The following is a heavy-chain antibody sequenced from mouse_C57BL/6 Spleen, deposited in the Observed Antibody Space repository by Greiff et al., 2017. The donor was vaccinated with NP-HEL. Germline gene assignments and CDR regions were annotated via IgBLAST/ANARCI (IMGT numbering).Heavy chain of an antibody. Sequence: VHVKQSGPELVKPGASVKIPCKASGYTFTDYNMDWVKQSHGKSLEWIGDINPNNGGTIYNQKFKGKATLTVDKSSSTAYMELRSLTSEDTAVYYCARYGSSYYAMDYWGQGTSVTVSS. D-gene: IGHD1-1*01. CDR2: INPNNGGT. V-gene: IGHV1-18*01. CDR3: ARYGSSYYAMDY. J-gene: IGHJ4*01. CDR1: GYTFTDYN.